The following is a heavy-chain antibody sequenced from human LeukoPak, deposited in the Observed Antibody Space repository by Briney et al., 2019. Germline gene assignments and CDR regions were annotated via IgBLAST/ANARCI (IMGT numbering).Heavy chain of an antibody. Sequence: PGRSLRLSCAASGFTFSSYGMHWVRQAPGKGLEWVAFIRYDGSNKYYADSVKGRFTISRDNSKNTLYLQMNSLRAEDTAVYYCAKRSHRGYSYGYSYYYYYMDVWGKGTTVTVSS. V-gene: IGHV3-30*02. J-gene: IGHJ6*03. CDR3: AKRSHRGYSYGYSYYYYYMDV. D-gene: IGHD5-18*01. CDR2: IRYDGSNK. CDR1: GFTFSSYG.